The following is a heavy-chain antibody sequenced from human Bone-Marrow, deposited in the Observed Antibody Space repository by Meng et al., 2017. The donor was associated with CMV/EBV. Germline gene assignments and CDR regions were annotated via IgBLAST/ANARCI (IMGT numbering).Heavy chain of an antibody. Sequence: SETLSLTCTVSGGSISSYYWSWIRQPPGKGLEWIGYIYYSGSTNYNPSLKSRVTISVETSKKQFSLRLSSVTAADTAVYYCARGGSHYDFWCENFDYWGQGTLVTVSS. J-gene: IGHJ4*02. CDR1: GGSISSYY. CDR2: IYYSGST. V-gene: IGHV4-59*01. D-gene: IGHD3-3*01. CDR3: ARGGSHYDFWCENFDY.